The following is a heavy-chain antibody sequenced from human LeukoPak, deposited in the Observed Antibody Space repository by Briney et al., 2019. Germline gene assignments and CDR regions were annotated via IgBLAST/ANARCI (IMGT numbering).Heavy chain of an antibody. CDR1: GFTFSNSG. Sequence: PGGSLRLSCAASGFTFSNSGMHWVRQAPGKGLEWVAFIPYDGSNEYYADSVKGRFTISRVNSKNTLYLQMNSLRAEDTAVYYCAKGLTGDAFDIWGQGTMVTVSS. CDR2: IPYDGSNE. J-gene: IGHJ3*02. V-gene: IGHV3-30*02. CDR3: AKGLTGDAFDI. D-gene: IGHD7-27*01.